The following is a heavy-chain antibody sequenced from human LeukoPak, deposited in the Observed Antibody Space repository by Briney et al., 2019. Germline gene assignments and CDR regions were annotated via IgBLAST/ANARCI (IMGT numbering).Heavy chain of an antibody. Sequence: SQTVSLTCTVSGGSISSGSYYWSWIRQPAGKGLEWIGRIYTSGSTNYNPSLKSRVTISVDTSKNQFSLKLSSVTAADTAVYYCARGTYDILTGYTEYYFDYWGQGTLVTVSS. CDR2: IYTSGST. D-gene: IGHD3-9*01. CDR1: GGSISSGSYY. J-gene: IGHJ4*02. CDR3: ARGTYDILTGYTEYYFDY. V-gene: IGHV4-61*02.